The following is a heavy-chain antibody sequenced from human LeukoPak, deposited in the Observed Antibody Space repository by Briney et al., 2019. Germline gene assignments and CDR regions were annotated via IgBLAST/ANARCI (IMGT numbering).Heavy chain of an antibody. D-gene: IGHD3-22*01. CDR1: GGSISSYY. Sequence: SETLSLTCTVSGGSISSYYWSWIRQPPGKGLEWIGYIYYSGSTNYNPSLKSRVTISVDTSKNQFSLKLSSVTAADTAVYYCARGKYYYDSSGYPYFDYWGQGTLVTVSS. J-gene: IGHJ4*02. CDR2: IYYSGST. CDR3: ARGKYYYDSSGYPYFDY. V-gene: IGHV4-59*12.